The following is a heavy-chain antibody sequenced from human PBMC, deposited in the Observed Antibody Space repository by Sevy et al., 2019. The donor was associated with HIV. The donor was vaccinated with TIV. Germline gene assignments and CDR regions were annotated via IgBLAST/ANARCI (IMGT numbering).Heavy chain of an antibody. J-gene: IGHJ6*03. V-gene: IGHV4-4*07. Sequence: SETLSLTCTVSGGSISSYYWSWIRQPAGKGLEWIGRIYTSGSTNYNPSLKSRVTMSVDTSKNQFSLKLSSVTAADTAVYYCARSAVVVTYYDILTGYLGAPYYYYYMDVWGKGTTVTVSS. CDR1: GGSISSYY. CDR2: IYTSGST. CDR3: ARSAVVVTYYDILTGYLGAPYYYYYMDV. D-gene: IGHD3-9*01.